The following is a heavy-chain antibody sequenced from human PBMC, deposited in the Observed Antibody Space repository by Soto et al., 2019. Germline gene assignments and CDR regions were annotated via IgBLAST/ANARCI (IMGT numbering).Heavy chain of an antibody. D-gene: IGHD4-17*01. CDR2: IIPIFGTA. Sequence: GASVKVSCEASGGTFSSYAISWVRQAPGQGLEWMGGIIPIFGTANYAQKFQGRVTITADESTSTAYMELSSLRAEDTAVYYCARAKVSDYPPNYFDYWGQGTLVTVSS. CDR1: GGTFSSYA. V-gene: IGHV1-69*13. CDR3: ARAKVSDYPPNYFDY. J-gene: IGHJ4*02.